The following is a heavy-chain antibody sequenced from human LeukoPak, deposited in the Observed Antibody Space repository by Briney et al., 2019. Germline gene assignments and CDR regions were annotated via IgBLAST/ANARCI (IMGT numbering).Heavy chain of an antibody. Sequence: RTGGSLRPSCAASGFKFDDYGMSWVRQAPGKGLEWVSGISWNGGNTGYADSVKGRFTISRDNAKNSLFLQVNSLRADDTAFYYCAREGIYCVNGVCYLDYWGQGTLVTVSS. CDR3: AREGIYCVNGVCYLDY. D-gene: IGHD2-8*01. CDR2: ISWNGGNT. J-gene: IGHJ4*02. V-gene: IGHV3-20*04. CDR1: GFKFDDYG.